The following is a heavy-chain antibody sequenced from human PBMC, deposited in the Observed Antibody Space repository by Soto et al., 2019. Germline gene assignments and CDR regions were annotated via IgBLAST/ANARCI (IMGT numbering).Heavy chain of an antibody. CDR1: GFTFSSYA. D-gene: IGHD2-15*01. J-gene: IGHJ6*02. CDR3: ATAGKCSGGSCSPLNYYYGMDV. Sequence: GGSLRLSCATSGFTFSSYAMHWVRQAPGKGLEWVAVISYDGSNKYYADSVKGRFTISRDNSKNTLYLQMNSLRAEDTAVYYCATAGKCSGGSCSPLNYYYGMDVWGQGTTVTVSS. CDR2: ISYDGSNK. V-gene: IGHV3-30-3*01.